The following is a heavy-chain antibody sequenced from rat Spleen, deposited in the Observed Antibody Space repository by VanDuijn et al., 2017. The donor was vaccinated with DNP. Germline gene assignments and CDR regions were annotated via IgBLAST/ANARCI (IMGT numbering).Heavy chain of an antibody. J-gene: IGHJ3*01. CDR1: GFTFSNYG. V-gene: IGHV5S13*01. D-gene: IGHD1-4*01. Sequence: EVRLVESGGGLVQPGRSLKLSCAASGFTFSNYGMAWVRQAPMKGLEWVAAIRTSGGTAYYRDSVKGRFTISRDDAKTTLYLQMDSLRSEDTATYYCTTHILRVYWGQGTLVTVSS. CDR3: TTHILRVY. CDR2: IRTSGGTA.